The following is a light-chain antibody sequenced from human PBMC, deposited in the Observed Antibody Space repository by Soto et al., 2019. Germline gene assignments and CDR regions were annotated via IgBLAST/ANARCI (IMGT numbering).Light chain of an antibody. V-gene: IGKV4-1*01. J-gene: IGKJ4*01. CDR3: QQYYSTPLT. CDR1: QSVLYSSNNKNY. Sequence: DIVMTQSPDSLAVSLGGRATINCKSSQSVLYSSNNKNYLAWYQQKPGQPPKLLIYWAPTRESGVPDRFSGSGSGTDFTLTISSLQAEDVAVYYCQQYYSTPLTFGGGTKVDIK. CDR2: WAP.